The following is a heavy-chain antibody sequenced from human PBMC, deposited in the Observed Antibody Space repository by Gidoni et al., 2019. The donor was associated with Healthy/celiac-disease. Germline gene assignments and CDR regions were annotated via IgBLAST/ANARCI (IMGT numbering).Heavy chain of an antibody. J-gene: IGHJ4*02. Sequence: EVHLLVSAGAFAKPGGCFRLCCASSVFTFCNAWICWGRQAPGKGLEWVGRIKSRTDGGTTDYAEPVKGRYTISRDDSKNTLYLQMNSLKAEDTAVYYCTTLVKSGSYPPEYWGQGTLVTVSS. V-gene: IGHV3-15*02. CDR3: TTLVKSGSYPPEY. CDR1: VFTFCNAW. D-gene: IGHD1-26*01. CDR2: IKSRTDGGTT.